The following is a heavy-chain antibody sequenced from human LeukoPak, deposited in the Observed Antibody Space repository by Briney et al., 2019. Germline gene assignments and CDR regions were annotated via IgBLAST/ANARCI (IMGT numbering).Heavy chain of an antibody. D-gene: IGHD6-13*01. J-gene: IGHJ6*02. CDR3: AKAYSSSWYYYGMDV. CDR1: RFTFDDYA. CDR2: ISWNSGSI. Sequence: GGSLRLSCAASRFTFDDYAMHWVRQAPGKGLEWVAGISWNSGSIGNADSVKGRFTISRDNAKNSLYLQMNTLRAEDTALYYCAKAYSSSWYYYGMDVWGQGTTVTVS. V-gene: IGHV3-9*01.